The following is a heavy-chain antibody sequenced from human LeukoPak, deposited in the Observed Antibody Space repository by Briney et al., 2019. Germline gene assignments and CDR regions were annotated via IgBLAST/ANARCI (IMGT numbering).Heavy chain of an antibody. CDR1: GASINTGGYY. CDR3: ARVPAANYYYYYMDV. Sequence: SETLSLTCTVSGASINTGGYYWSWIRQDPGGGLEWIGYIFYSGRTYYNPSFQSRVTISEDTSTNQFSLKFRSVTAADTAVYYCARVPAANYYYYYMDVWGRGATVTVSS. J-gene: IGHJ6*03. CDR2: IFYSGRT. V-gene: IGHV4-31*03. D-gene: IGHD2-2*01.